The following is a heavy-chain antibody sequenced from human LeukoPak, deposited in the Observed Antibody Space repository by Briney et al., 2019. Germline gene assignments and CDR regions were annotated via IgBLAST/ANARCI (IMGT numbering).Heavy chain of an antibody. D-gene: IGHD4-17*01. V-gene: IGHV4-39*07. CDR3: ATLNRGDYVEYFDY. CDR2: IYDSVST. CDR1: GGSISSSSYY. J-gene: IGHJ4*02. Sequence: SETLSLTCTVSGGSISSSSYYWGWIRQPPGKGLEWIGRIYDSVSTYYNPALKSRVTMAVDTSKNQFSLKLSSVTAADTAVYYCATLNRGDYVEYFDYWGQGTLVTVSS.